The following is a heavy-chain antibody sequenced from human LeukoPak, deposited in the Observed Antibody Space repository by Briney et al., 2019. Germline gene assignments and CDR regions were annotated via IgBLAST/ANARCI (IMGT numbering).Heavy chain of an antibody. CDR1: GGSISSSPHY. D-gene: IGHD6-25*01. J-gene: IGHJ5*02. CDR2: IYSGGST. Sequence: SSETLSLTCTVSGGSISSSPHYWGWIRQPPGKDLDWIGSIYSGGSTHHNPSLKSRVTISVDTPKDQFSLRLTSVTAADTAVYYCARDKGAAAYNWFDPRGQGTLVTVSS. V-gene: IGHV4-39*07. CDR3: ARDKGAAAYNWFDP.